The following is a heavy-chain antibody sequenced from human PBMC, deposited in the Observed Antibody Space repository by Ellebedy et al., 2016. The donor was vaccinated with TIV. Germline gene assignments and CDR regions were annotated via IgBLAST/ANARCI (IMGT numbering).Heavy chain of an antibody. J-gene: IGHJ4*02. CDR3: SSHVDTSMTH. CDR2: IKQDGSEK. Sequence: GESLKISXAASGFTFSTYWMSWVRQAPGKGLEWVANIKQDGSEKHYVDSVKGRFTISRDNAKSSLYLQMNSPRLEDTALYYCSSHVDTSMTHWGQGTLVTVSS. CDR1: GFTFSTYW. D-gene: IGHD5-18*01. V-gene: IGHV3-7*01.